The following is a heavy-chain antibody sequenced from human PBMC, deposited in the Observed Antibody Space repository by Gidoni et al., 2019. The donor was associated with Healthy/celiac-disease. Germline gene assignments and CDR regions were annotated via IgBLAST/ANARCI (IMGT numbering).Heavy chain of an antibody. CDR2: INPNSGGT. D-gene: IGHD2-2*01. J-gene: IGHJ3*02. Sequence: QVQLVQSGAEVKKPGASVKVSCQASGYTFTDYYMHWVRQAPGQGREWMGWINPNSGGTNYAQKFQGRVTMTRDTSISTAYMELSRLRSDDTAVYYCARVVVVVPAATIDAFDIWGQGTMVTVSS. CDR3: ARVVVVVPAATIDAFDI. CDR1: GYTFTDYY. V-gene: IGHV1-2*02.